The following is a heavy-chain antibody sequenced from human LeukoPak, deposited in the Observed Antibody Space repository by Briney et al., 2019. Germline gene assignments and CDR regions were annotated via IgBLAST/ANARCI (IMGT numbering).Heavy chain of an antibody. D-gene: IGHD1-26*01. CDR3: AAYRGAHHKTFDY. CDR2: IKEDESEK. Sequence: GGTLRLSCAVSGLTLSRSWMSWVRQAPGQGLQWVANIKEDESEKDYVDSVKGRFTLSRDDAKNSLYLQMNSLRVEDTAVYYCAAYRGAHHKTFDYWGRGTLVTVSS. V-gene: IGHV3-7*03. J-gene: IGHJ4*02. CDR1: GLTLSRSW.